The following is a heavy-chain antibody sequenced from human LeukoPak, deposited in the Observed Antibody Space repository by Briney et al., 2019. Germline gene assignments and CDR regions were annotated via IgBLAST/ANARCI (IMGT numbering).Heavy chain of an antibody. D-gene: IGHD3-10*01. CDR3: ARLSAGSWGYYGSGSYYKVFDI. CDR1: GGSISSYY. CDR2: IYYSGST. J-gene: IGHJ3*02. V-gene: IGHV4-59*08. Sequence: PSETLSLTCTVSGGSISSYYWSWIRQPPGKGLDWIGYIYYSGSTNYNPSLKSRVTISVDTSKNPFSLKLSSVTAADTAVYYCARLSAGSWGYYGSGSYYKVFDIWGQGTMVTVSS.